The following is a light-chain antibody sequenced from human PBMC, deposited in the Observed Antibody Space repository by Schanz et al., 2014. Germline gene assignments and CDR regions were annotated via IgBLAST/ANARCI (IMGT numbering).Light chain of an antibody. CDR2: EGS. Sequence: QSALTQPPSASGPPGQSVTISCTGTSSDVGGYNYVSWYQQHPGKAPKLMIYEGSKRPSGVSNRFSGSKSGNTASLTISGLQAEDEADYYCCSYAGSSTFYVFGTGTKLTVL. V-gene: IGLV2-23*01. CDR1: SSDVGGYNY. J-gene: IGLJ1*01. CDR3: CSYAGSSTFYV.